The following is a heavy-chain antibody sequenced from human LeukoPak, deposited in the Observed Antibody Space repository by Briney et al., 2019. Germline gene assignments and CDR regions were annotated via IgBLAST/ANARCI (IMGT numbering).Heavy chain of an antibody. CDR3: AMGTYYNLEEVFDI. D-gene: IGHD3-10*01. J-gene: IGHJ3*02. Sequence: GGSLRLSCAASGFTFSSYTLDWVRQAPGKGLEWVAVISYDGGTKYYADSVKGRFTISRDNSKNTLFLQMNSLRTEDTAVYYCAMGTYYNLEEVFDIWGQGTMVTVSS. CDR2: ISYDGGTK. V-gene: IGHV3-30*04. CDR1: GFTFSSYT.